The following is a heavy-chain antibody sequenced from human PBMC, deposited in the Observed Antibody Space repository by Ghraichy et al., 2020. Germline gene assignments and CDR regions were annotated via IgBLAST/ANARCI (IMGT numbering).Heavy chain of an antibody. V-gene: IGHV3-7*01. CDR1: GFSFGRYW. D-gene: IGHD4-17*01. J-gene: IGHJ4*02. Sequence: GGSLRLSCTASGFSFGRYWMTWVRQAPGKGLEWVAGIRPDGSERSYVDSVKGRFSISRDNAKYALTLEMNGLRVEDTAVYYCVRDPYGDYNYGGADFWGQGTLVTVSS. CDR3: VRDPYGDYNYGGADF. CDR2: IRPDGSER.